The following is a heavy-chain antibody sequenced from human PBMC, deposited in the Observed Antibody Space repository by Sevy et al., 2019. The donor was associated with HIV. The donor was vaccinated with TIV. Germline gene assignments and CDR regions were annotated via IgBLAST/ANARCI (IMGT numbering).Heavy chain of an antibody. J-gene: IGHJ5*02. CDR1: GGSFSGYY. V-gene: IGHV4-34*12. CDR2: IMPGGIT. CDR3: ARSRGSTKFTGGWFDP. D-gene: IGHD2-8*02. Sequence: SETLSLTCAVYGGSFSGYYWTWIRQPPGKGLEWIGEIMPGGITNYNPSLKSRVTISVDTSKNQFSLKLSSVTAADTAVYYCARSRGSTKFTGGWFDPWGQGTLVTVSS.